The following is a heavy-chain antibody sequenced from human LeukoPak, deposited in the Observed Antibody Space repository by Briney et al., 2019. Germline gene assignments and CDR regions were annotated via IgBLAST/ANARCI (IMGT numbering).Heavy chain of an antibody. D-gene: IGHD1-14*01. J-gene: IGHJ5*02. CDR1: GGSISSYY. Sequence: PSETLSLTCTVSGGSISSYYWSWIRQPLGKGLEWIGYIYYSGSTNYNPSLKSRVTISVDTSKNQFSLKLSSVTAADTAVYYCAGREPLNWFDPWGQGTLVTVSS. CDR2: IYYSGST. V-gene: IGHV4-59*08. CDR3: AGREPLNWFDP.